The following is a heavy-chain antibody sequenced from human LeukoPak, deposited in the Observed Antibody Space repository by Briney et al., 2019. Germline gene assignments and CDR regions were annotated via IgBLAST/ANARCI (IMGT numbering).Heavy chain of an antibody. Sequence: GGSLRLSCAASGFTFSSYAMSWVRQAPGKGLEWVSAISGSGGSTYYADSVKGRFTISRDNSKNTLYLQMNSLRAEDTAVYYCAKCISAYYYGSGSYTEYYGMDVWGKGTTVTVSS. J-gene: IGHJ6*04. D-gene: IGHD3-10*01. CDR2: ISGSGGST. V-gene: IGHV3-23*01. CDR3: AKCISAYYYGSGSYTEYYGMDV. CDR1: GFTFSSYA.